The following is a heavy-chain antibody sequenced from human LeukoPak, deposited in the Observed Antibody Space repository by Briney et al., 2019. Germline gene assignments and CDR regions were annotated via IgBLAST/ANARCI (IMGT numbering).Heavy chain of an antibody. V-gene: IGHV3-23*01. CDR2: ISVTGGTT. Sequence: GGSLRLSCAASGFTFSSYSMNWVRQAPGKGLEWVAYISVTGGTTYYADSVKGRFTISRDNSKNTLYLQMNSLRAEDTAVYYCAKGWYFDLWGRGTLVTVSS. CDR3: AKGWYFDL. J-gene: IGHJ2*01. CDR1: GFTFSSYS.